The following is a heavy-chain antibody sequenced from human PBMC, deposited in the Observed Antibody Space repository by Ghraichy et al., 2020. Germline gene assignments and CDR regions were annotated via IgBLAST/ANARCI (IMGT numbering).Heavy chain of an antibody. CDR3: ARVVSGWYTVDY. Sequence: SETLSLTCTVSGGSISSYYWSWIRQPPGKGLEWIGYIYYSGSTNYNPSLKSRVTISVDTSKNQFSLKLSSVTAADTAVYYCARVVSGWYTVDYWGQGTLVTISS. J-gene: IGHJ4*02. D-gene: IGHD6-19*01. CDR2: IYYSGST. V-gene: IGHV4-59*01. CDR1: GGSISSYY.